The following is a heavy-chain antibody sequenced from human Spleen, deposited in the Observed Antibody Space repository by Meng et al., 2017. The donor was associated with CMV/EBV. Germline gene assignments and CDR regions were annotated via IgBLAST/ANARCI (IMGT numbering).Heavy chain of an antibody. CDR2: VGGCDGDT. V-gene: IGHV1-18*01. CDR3: ARDWECLARSDVFDI. Sequence: SGYTFSSYGISWVRQAPGQGLEWMGWVGGCDGDTNYALEFRGRVTVTIDTSTSTAYMELRSLRSDDTAVYYCARDWECLARSDVFDIWGQGTMVTVSS. D-gene: IGHD5/OR15-5a*01. J-gene: IGHJ3*02. CDR1: GYTFSSYG.